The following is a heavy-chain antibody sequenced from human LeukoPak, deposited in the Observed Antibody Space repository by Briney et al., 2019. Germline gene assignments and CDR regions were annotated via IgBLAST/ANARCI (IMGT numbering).Heavy chain of an antibody. V-gene: IGHV5-51*01. D-gene: IGHD4-17*01. CDR3: ARSVTGDYDKYYYYYMDV. CDR1: GYSFTSYW. J-gene: IGHJ6*03. CDR2: IYPGDSDT. Sequence: GESLKISCKGSGYSFTSYWIGWVRQMPGKGLEWMGIIYPGDSDTRYSPSFQGQVTISADKSISTAYLQWSSLKASDTAMYYCARSVTGDYDKYYYYYMDVWGKGTTVTVSS.